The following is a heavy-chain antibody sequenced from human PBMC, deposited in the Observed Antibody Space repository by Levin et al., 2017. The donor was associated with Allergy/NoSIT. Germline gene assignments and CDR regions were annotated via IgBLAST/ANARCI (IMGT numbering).Heavy chain of an antibody. V-gene: IGHV3-23*01. Sequence: GGSLRLSCVASGFTFSTYGIIWVRQAPGKGLEWVSGINSGGGDTYYAASVEGRFTISRDNSKNTLYLQINSLRAEDTAVYYCAKKLVVVAASGVLTLDYWGQGTLVTVSS. J-gene: IGHJ4*02. CDR3: AKKLVVVAASGVLTLDY. CDR1: GFTFSTYG. D-gene: IGHD6-13*01. CDR2: INSGGGDT.